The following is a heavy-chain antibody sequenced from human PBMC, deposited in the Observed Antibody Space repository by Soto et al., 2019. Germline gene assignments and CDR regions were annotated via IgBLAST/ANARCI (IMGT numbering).Heavy chain of an antibody. CDR3: ARGSVVPAATSSAHMDV. CDR1: GFTFSDYY. CDR2: ISSSSSYT. J-gene: IGHJ6*02. V-gene: IGHV3-11*05. D-gene: IGHD2-2*01. Sequence: QVQLVESGGGLVKPGGSLRLSCAASGFTFSDYYMRWIRQAPGKGLEWVSYISSSSSYTNYADSVKGRFTISRDNAKNSLYLQMNSLRAEDTAVYYCARGSVVPAATSSAHMDVWGQGTTVTVSS.